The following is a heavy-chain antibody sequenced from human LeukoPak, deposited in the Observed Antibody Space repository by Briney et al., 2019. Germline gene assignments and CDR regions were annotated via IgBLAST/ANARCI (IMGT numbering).Heavy chain of an antibody. CDR2: ISGSDGST. J-gene: IGHJ4*02. CDR1: GYTFSSYA. Sequence: GGSLTLACAASGYTFSSYAMSWVRQAPGRGLEWVSAISGSDGSTYYADSVKGRFTISRDNSKNTLYLQMNSLRAEDTAVYYCVKGGGYGSGSYYMPIYWGQGTLVTVSS. V-gene: IGHV3-23*01. D-gene: IGHD3-10*01. CDR3: VKGGGYGSGSYYMPIY.